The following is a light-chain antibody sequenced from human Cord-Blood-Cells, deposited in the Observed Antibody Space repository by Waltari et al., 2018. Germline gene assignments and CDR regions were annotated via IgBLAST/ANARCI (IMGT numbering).Light chain of an antibody. CDR1: SRAVGGYNY. CDR3: SSYTSSSTWV. Sequence: QSALTQPASVSGSPGQSYRISCTRPSRAVGGYNYASWYQQPPGKAPKLMIYDVSKRPSGVSKRFSGSKSGNTASLTISGLQAEDEADYYCSSYTSSSTWVFGGGTKLTVL. CDR2: DVS. J-gene: IGLJ3*02. V-gene: IGLV2-14*01.